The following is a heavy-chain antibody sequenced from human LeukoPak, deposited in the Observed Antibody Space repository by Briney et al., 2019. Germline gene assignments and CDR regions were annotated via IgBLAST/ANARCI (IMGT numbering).Heavy chain of an antibody. CDR2: IYTSGST. CDR3: ARDKVVPAAIDLYYMDV. CDR1: GGSNSSSNW. Sequence: SETLSLTCAVSGGSNSSSNWWSWVRQPPGKGLEWIGRIYTSGSTNYNPSLKSRVTMSVDTSKNQFSLKLSSVTAADTAVYYCARDKVVPAAIDLYYMDVWGKGTTVTVSS. D-gene: IGHD2-2*01. V-gene: IGHV4-4*02. J-gene: IGHJ6*03.